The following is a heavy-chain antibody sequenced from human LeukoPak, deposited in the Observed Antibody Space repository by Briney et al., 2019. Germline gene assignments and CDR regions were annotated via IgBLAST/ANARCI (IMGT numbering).Heavy chain of an antibody. V-gene: IGHV4-59*01. CDR3: ARGVNWIDP. Sequence: SETLSLTCTVSGGSISSYYWSWIRQPPGKGLEWIGYISYSAITNYNPALKGRVTISIDTSKNQFSLKLSSVTAADTAVYYCARGVNWIDPWGQGTLVTVSS. CDR1: GGSISSYY. CDR2: ISYSAIT. J-gene: IGHJ5*02. D-gene: IGHD6-13*01.